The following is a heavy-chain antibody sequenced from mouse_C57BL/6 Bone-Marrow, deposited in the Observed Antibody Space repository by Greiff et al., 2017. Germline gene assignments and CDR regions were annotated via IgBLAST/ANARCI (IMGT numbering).Heavy chain of an antibody. Sequence: EVKLVESGGGLVQPTGSLKLSCAASGFTFNTYAMHWVRQAPGTGLEWVARIRSKSSNYATYYAVSVKDRFTISRDDSQNMLYLQMNNLKTEDTAMYYGVGAQATGYAMDYWGQGTSVTVSS. V-gene: IGHV10-3*01. CDR2: IRSKSSNYAT. J-gene: IGHJ4*01. CDR3: VGAQATGYAMDY. D-gene: IGHD3-2*02. CDR1: GFTFNTYA.